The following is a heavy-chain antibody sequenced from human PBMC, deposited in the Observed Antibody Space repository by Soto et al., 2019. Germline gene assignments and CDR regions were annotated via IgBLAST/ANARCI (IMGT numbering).Heavy chain of an antibody. CDR3: ARSRRYQYDSSEGNFDY. CDR1: GVSISSNNW. D-gene: IGHD3-22*01. J-gene: IGHJ4*02. Sequence: QVQLQESGPGLVKPSGTLSLTCAVSGVSISSNNWWSWVRQPPGKGLEWIGEMYHTGSTNYNPSLKSRVTISVDKSKTPFSLELNSVTAADTAVYYCARSRRYQYDSSEGNFDYWCQGTLVTASS. CDR2: MYHTGST. V-gene: IGHV4-4*02.